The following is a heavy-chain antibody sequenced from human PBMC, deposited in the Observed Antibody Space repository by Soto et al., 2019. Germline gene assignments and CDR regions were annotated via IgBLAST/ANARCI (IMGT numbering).Heavy chain of an antibody. CDR2: INPNSGGT. CDR1: GYTFTGHF. Sequence: GASVKVSCKASGYTFTGHFMHWVRQAPGQGFEWMGWINPNSGGTNYVQRFQGRVSMTRDTSISTAYMELSRLTSDDTAVYYRARDDYGGNSGVLVDFWGQGTLVTVSS. D-gene: IGHD4-17*01. CDR3: ARDDYGGNSGVLVDF. V-gene: IGHV1-2*02. J-gene: IGHJ4*02.